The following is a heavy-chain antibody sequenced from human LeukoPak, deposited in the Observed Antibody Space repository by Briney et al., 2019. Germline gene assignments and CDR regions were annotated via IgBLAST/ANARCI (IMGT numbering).Heavy chain of an antibody. D-gene: IGHD1-26*01. Sequence: SETLSLTCAVYGGSFSGYYWSWIRQPPGKGLEWIGEINHSGSTNYNPSLKSRVTISVDTSKNQFSLKLSSVTAADTAVYCCARKWELGYYMDVWGKGTTVTISS. V-gene: IGHV4-34*01. CDR1: GGSFSGYY. CDR3: ARKWELGYYMDV. CDR2: INHSGST. J-gene: IGHJ6*03.